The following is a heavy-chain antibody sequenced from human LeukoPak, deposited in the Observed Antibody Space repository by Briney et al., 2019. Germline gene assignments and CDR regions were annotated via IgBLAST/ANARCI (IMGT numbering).Heavy chain of an antibody. CDR2: ISAYNGNT. CDR1: GYTFTSYG. D-gene: IGHD4-4*01. Sequence: ASVKVSCKASGYTFTSYGISWVRQAPGQGLEWMGWISAYNGNTNYAQKLQGRVTMTTDTSTSTAYMERRSLRSDDTAVYYCAREAAGMTTVDYWGQGTLVTVSS. CDR3: AREAAGMTTVDY. J-gene: IGHJ4*02. V-gene: IGHV1-18*01.